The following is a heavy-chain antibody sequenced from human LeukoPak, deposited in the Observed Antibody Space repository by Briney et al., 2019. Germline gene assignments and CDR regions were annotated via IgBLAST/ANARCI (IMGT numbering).Heavy chain of an antibody. D-gene: IGHD5-24*01. V-gene: IGHV1-69*13. CDR3: AFRKRWLQFNYFDY. CDR1: GGTFSSYA. Sequence: ASVKVSCKASGGTFSSYAISWVRQAPGQGLEWMGGIIPIFGTANYAQKFQGRVTITADESTSTAYMELSSLRSEDTAVYYCAFRKRWLQFNYFDYWGQGTLVTVSS. J-gene: IGHJ4*02. CDR2: IIPIFGTA.